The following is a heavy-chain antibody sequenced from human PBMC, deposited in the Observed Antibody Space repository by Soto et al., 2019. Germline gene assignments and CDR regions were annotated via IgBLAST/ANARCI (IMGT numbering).Heavy chain of an antibody. CDR2: IYYSGST. CDR3: ARGFSIDWYTYYFDY. Sequence: PSETLSLTCTVSGGSISSGDYFWSWIRQPPGKGLEWIGYIYYSGSTYYNPSLKSRVTISVDTSKNQFSLKLNSVTAADTAVYYCARGFSIDWYTYYFDYWGQGPLVT. V-gene: IGHV4-30-4*01. J-gene: IGHJ4*02. D-gene: IGHD3-3*02. CDR1: GGSISSGDYF.